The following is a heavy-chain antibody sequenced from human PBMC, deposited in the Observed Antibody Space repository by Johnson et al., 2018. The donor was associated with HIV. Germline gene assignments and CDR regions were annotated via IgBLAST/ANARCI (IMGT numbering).Heavy chain of an antibody. CDR2: ISSSGSTI. CDR3: ARAVGFDYGRGDAFDI. J-gene: IGHJ3*02. D-gene: IGHD4-17*01. Sequence: QVQLVESGGGVIRPGGSLRLSCAASGFTFDDYGMSWVRQAPGKGLEWVSYISSSGSTIYYADSVKGRFTIARDNAKNSLYLQMNSLRAEDTAFYYCARAVGFDYGRGDAFDIWGQGTMVTVSS. V-gene: IGHV3-11*01. CDR1: GFTFDDYG.